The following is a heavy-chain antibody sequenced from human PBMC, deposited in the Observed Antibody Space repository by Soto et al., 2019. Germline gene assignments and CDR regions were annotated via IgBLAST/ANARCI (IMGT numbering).Heavy chain of an antibody. V-gene: IGHV3-7*05. J-gene: IGHJ6*02. Sequence: GGSLRLSCAASGFTFSSYWMSWVRQAPGKGLEWVANIKQDGSEKYYVDSVKGRFTISRDNAKNSLYLQMNSLRAEDTAVYYCARDTTDGYSGYDYGPRRYYYYGMDVWGQGTTVTVSS. CDR1: GFTFSSYW. CDR2: IKQDGSEK. D-gene: IGHD5-12*01. CDR3: ARDTTDGYSGYDYGPRRYYYYGMDV.